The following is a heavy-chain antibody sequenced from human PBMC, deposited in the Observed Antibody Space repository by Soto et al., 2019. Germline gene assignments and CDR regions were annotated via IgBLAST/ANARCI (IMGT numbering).Heavy chain of an antibody. CDR3: ARVNAVPAAIRYEYYGMDV. CDR1: GCSISIGYY. CDR2: IYHSGST. J-gene: IGHJ6*02. Sequence: ETLSLTCSVSGCSISIGYYWCWIRQPPGKGLEWVVGIYHSGSTYYKPSLKSRVTISVDTSKNKFSLKLNSVTAADTAVYYCARVNAVPAAIRYEYYGMDVWGQGTTVTVSS. D-gene: IGHD2-2*02. V-gene: IGHV4-38-2*02.